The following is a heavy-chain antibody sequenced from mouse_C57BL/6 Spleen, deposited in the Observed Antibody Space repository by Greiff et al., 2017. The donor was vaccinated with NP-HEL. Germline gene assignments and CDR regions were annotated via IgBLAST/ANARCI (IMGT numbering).Heavy chain of an antibody. CDR1: GFTFSNYW. J-gene: IGHJ1*03. V-gene: IGHV6-3*01. CDR3: TLPYYYGSSNHWYFDV. D-gene: IGHD1-1*01. CDR2: IRLKSDNYAT. Sequence: EVKLGESGGGLVQPGGSMKLSCVASGFTFSNYWMNWVRQSPEKGLEWVAQIRLKSDNYATHYAESVKGRFTISRDDSKSSVYLQMNNLRAEDTGIYYCTLPYYYGSSNHWYFDVWGTGTTVTVSS.